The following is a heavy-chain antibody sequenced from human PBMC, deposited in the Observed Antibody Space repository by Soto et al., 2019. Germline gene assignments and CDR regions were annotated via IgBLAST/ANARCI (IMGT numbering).Heavy chain of an antibody. Sequence: EVQLLGSGGGLVQPGGSLRLSCAASGFSFSNYGMSWVRQASGKGLEWVSGISGSGSATYYADSVKGRFTISRDNSKNTLYLQMNSLRAEDTAVYYCAKDYGYCSGGGCYSDYWGQGTLVTVSS. V-gene: IGHV3-23*01. J-gene: IGHJ4*02. CDR2: ISGSGSAT. CDR3: AKDYGYCSGGGCYSDY. CDR1: GFSFSNYG. D-gene: IGHD2-15*01.